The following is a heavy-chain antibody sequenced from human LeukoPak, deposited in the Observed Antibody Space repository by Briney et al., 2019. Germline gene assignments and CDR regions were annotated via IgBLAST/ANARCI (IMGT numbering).Heavy chain of an antibody. V-gene: IGHV4-34*01. J-gene: IGHJ4*02. D-gene: IGHD3-22*01. CDR2: INHSGST. CDR1: GGSFSGYY. Sequence: PSETLSLTCAVYGGSFSGYYWSWIRQPPGKGLEWIGEINHSGSTNYNPSLKSRVTISVDTSKNQFSLKLSSVTAADTAVYYCATPSEHYYDSSGYSSRFDYWGQGTLVTVSS. CDR3: ATPSEHYYDSSGYSSRFDY.